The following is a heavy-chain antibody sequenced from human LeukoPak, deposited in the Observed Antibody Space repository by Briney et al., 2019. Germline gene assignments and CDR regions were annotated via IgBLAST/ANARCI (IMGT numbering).Heavy chain of an antibody. V-gene: IGHV3-48*01. CDR2: ISSSSSTI. CDR3: ARDPYSGYDLQAFDY. J-gene: IGHJ4*02. CDR1: GFTFSSYS. D-gene: IGHD5-12*01. Sequence: GGSLRLSCAASGFTFSSYSMNWVRQAPGKGLEWVSYISSSSSTIYYADSVKGRFTISRDNAKNSLYLQTKSLRAEDTAVYYCARDPYSGYDLQAFDYWGQGTLVTVSS.